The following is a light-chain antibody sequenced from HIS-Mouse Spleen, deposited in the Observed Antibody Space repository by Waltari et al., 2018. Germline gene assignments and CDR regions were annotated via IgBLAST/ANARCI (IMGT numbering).Light chain of an antibody. J-gene: IGKJ4*01. CDR1: QDISNY. Sequence: SASVGDRVTITCQASQDISNYLNWYQQKPGKAPKLLIYDASNLETGVPSRFSGSGSGTDFTFTISSLQPEDIATYYCQQYDNLPPLTFGGGTKVEIK. V-gene: IGKV1-33*01. CDR3: QQYDNLPPLT. CDR2: DAS.